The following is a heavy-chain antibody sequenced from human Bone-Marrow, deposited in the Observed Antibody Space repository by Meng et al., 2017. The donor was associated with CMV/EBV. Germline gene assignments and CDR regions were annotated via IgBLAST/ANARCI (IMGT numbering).Heavy chain of an antibody. V-gene: IGHV1-8*03. CDR2: MNPNSGNT. J-gene: IGHJ6*02. Sequence: ASVKVSCKASGYTFTSYDINWVRQATGQGLEWMGWMNPNSGNTGYAQKFQGRVTITRNTSISTAYMELSSLRSEDTAVYYCARYMVRGIYYGMDVWGQGTTVTVSS. CDR3: ARYMVRGIYYGMDV. D-gene: IGHD3-10*01. CDR1: GYTFTSYD.